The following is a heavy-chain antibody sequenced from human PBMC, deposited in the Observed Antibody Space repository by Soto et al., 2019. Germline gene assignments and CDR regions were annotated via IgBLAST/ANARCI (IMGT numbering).Heavy chain of an antibody. Sequence: SETLSLTCAVYGGSFSGYYWSWIRQPPGKGPEWIGEINRSGSTNYNPSLKSRVTISVDTSKNQFSLKLSSVTAADTAVYYCARGAVRYCSGGSCPLMDVWGHGTTVTVSS. V-gene: IGHV4-34*01. CDR1: GGSFSGYY. J-gene: IGHJ6*02. D-gene: IGHD2-15*01. CDR2: INRSGST. CDR3: ARGAVRYCSGGSCPLMDV.